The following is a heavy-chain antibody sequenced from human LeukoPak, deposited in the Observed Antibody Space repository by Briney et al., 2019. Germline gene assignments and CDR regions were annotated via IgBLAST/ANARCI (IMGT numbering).Heavy chain of an antibody. D-gene: IGHD2-15*01. Sequence: KPSETLSLTCTVSGGSISSSSYYWGWIRQPPGKGLEWIGSIYYSGSTYYNPSLKSRVTISVDTSKNQFSLKLSSVTAADTAVYYCARDMRGGSFYYYYGMDVWGQGTTVTVSS. CDR2: IYYSGST. J-gene: IGHJ6*02. CDR3: ARDMRGGSFYYYYGMDV. V-gene: IGHV4-39*07. CDR1: GGSISSSSYY.